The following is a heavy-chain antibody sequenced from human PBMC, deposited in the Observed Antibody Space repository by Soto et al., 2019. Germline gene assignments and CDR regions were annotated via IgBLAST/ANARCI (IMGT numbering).Heavy chain of an antibody. CDR3: ARDKDRAQLGGNYYYMLDV. D-gene: IGHD3-22*01. CDR1: GGTFSNSA. V-gene: IGHV1-69*12. J-gene: IGHJ6*02. CDR2: IMPIFRTA. Sequence: QVLLEQSGAEVKKPGSSVKVSCKASGGTFSNSAISWVRQAPGQGLEWMGGIMPIFRTADYAQKFQGRVTITADESTSTAHMKLSGLRSDDTAVYYCARDKDRAQLGGNYYYMLDVWGQGTTVTVSS.